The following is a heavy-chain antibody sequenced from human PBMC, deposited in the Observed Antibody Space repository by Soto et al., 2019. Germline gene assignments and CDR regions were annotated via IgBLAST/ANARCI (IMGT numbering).Heavy chain of an antibody. Sequence: QVQLQESGPGLVKPSGTLSLTCAVSGGPISSPNWWTWVRQSPGKGLEWIGEIYHSGSTNYNPSLKSRVTLSVDKSKNQFSLKLTSVTAADTAVYYCATMVRGVDGLGVWGQGTTVTVSS. CDR3: ATMVRGVDGLGV. V-gene: IGHV4-4*02. D-gene: IGHD3-10*01. CDR2: IYHSGST. CDR1: GGPISSPNW. J-gene: IGHJ6*02.